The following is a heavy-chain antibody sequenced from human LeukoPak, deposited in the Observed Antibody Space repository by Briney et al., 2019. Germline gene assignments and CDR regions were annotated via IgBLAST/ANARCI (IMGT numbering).Heavy chain of an antibody. J-gene: IGHJ4*02. V-gene: IGHV4-34*01. CDR1: GGSFSGYY. D-gene: IGHD6-19*01. CDR2: INHSEST. CDR3: ARGWGPPWLVFDY. Sequence: PSETLSLTCAVYGGSFSGYYWSWIRQPPGKGLEWIGEINHSESTNYNPSLKSRVTISVDTSKNQFSLKLSSVSAADTAVYYCARGWGPPWLVFDYWGQGTLVTVSS.